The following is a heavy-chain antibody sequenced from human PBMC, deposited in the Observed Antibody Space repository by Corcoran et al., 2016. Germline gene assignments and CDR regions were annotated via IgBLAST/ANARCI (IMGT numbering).Heavy chain of an antibody. CDR2: ISYDGSNK. CDR1: GFTFSSYG. V-gene: IGHV3-30*18. Sequence: QVQLVESGGGVVQPGRSLRLSCAASGFTFSSYGMHWVRQAPGKGLEWVAFISYDGSNKYYADSVKGRFTISRDNSKNTLYLQMNSLRDEETAVYYCAKDDLVYYYYYGMDVWGQGTTVTVSS. J-gene: IGHJ6*02. CDR3: AKDDLVYYYYYGMDV. D-gene: IGHD6-6*01.